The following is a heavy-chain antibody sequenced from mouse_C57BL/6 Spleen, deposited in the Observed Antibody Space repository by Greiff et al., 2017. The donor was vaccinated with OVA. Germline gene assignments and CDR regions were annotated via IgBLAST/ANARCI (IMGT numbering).Heavy chain of an antibody. CDR2: IYPRSGNT. CDR3: ARSTPYAMDY. CDR1: GYTFTSYG. D-gene: IGHD2-1*01. V-gene: IGHV1-81*01. Sequence: VHLVESGAELARPGASVKLSCKASGYTFTSYGISWVKQRTGQGLEWIGEIYPRSGNTYSNEKFKGKATLTADKSSSTAYMELRSLTSEDSAVYFCARSTPYAMDYWGQGTSVTVSS. J-gene: IGHJ4*01.